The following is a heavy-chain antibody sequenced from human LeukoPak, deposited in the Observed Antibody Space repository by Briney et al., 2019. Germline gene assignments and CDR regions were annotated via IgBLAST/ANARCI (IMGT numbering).Heavy chain of an antibody. Sequence: PSETLSLTCAVYGESFSDYQWTWIRQPPGKGLEWIGEMNHSGGTKHNPSLRSRLTISVDTSKNQFSLKLTSLTAADTAVYYCARGRGWLDYWGQGTLVTVSS. CDR1: GESFSDYQ. D-gene: IGHD3-10*01. V-gene: IGHV4-34*01. CDR3: ARGRGWLDY. J-gene: IGHJ4*02. CDR2: MNHSGGT.